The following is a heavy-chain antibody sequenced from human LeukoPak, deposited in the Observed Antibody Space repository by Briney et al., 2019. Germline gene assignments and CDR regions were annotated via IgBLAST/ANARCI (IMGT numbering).Heavy chain of an antibody. J-gene: IGHJ6*03. CDR2: IYPGDSDT. D-gene: IGHD3-22*01. Sequence: PGESLKIPCKGSGYSFTSYWIGWVRQMPGKGLEWMGIIYPGDSDTRYSPSFQGQVTTSADKSISTAYLQWSSLKASDTAMYYCARHSDYYDSSGYSYYYYYMDVWGKGTTVTVSS. V-gene: IGHV5-51*01. CDR3: ARHSDYYDSSGYSYYYYYMDV. CDR1: GYSFTSYW.